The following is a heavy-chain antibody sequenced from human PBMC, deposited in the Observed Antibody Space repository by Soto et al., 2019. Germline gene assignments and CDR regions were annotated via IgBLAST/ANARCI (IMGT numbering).Heavy chain of an antibody. CDR3: ARDTTVTTSYMFDP. CDR2: ISGYNGNT. D-gene: IGHD4-17*01. V-gene: IGHV1-18*04. Sequence: ASVKVSCKASGYTFTSYGISWVRQASGQGLEWMGWISGYNGNTNYAQKLQGRVTMTTDTSTSTAYMELRSLRSDDTAVYYCARDTTVTTSYMFDPWGQGTLVTVSS. J-gene: IGHJ5*02. CDR1: GYTFTSYG.